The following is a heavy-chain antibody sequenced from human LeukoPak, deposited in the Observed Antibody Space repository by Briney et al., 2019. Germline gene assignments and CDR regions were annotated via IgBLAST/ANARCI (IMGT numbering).Heavy chain of an antibody. V-gene: IGHV4-59*12. CDR3: ATLVQGYSSSPNDY. CDR1: GGSINSYY. D-gene: IGHD6-13*01. J-gene: IGHJ4*02. Sequence: SETLSLTCTVSGGSINSYYWSWIRQPPGKGLEWIGYIYDSGSTNYNPSLKSRVTISVDTSKNQFSLKLSSVTAADTAVYYCATLVQGYSSSPNDYWGQGTLVTVSS. CDR2: IYDSGST.